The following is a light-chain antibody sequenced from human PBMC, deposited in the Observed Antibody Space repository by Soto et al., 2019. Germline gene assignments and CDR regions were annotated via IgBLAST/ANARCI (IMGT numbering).Light chain of an antibody. Sequence: EIVLTQYPATLSLSPGERATLSCRASQSVRTFLAWYQRKPGQAPRLLIYDTSNRATGIPPRFSGSGSGTDFTLTISSLEPEDFAVYYCQQRNNWPRYTFGQGTKLEIK. CDR1: QSVRTF. J-gene: IGKJ2*01. V-gene: IGKV3-11*01. CDR2: DTS. CDR3: QQRNNWPRYT.